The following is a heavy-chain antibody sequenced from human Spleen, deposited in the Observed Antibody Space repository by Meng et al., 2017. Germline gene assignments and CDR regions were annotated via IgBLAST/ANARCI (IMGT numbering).Heavy chain of an antibody. Sequence: GESLKISCAASGFTFSSYAMSWVRQAPGKGLEWVSAISGSGGSTYYADSGKGRFTISRDNSKNTLHLQMNSLRAEDTAVYYCASPTFYYGSGSPSDYWGQGTLVTVSS. CDR1: GFTFSSYA. V-gene: IGHV3-23*01. D-gene: IGHD3-10*01. CDR2: ISGSGGST. CDR3: ASPTFYYGSGSPSDY. J-gene: IGHJ4*02.